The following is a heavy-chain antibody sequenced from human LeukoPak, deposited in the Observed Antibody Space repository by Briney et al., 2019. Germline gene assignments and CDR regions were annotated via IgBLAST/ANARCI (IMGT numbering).Heavy chain of an antibody. Sequence: SETLSLTCTVSGASLSSYYWSWVRQPPGKGLEWIGYMYYTGSTNYNPSLKSRVTISVDTSKNQFSLKLSSVTAADTAVYYCARDRESAFDYWGQGTLVTVSS. D-gene: IGHD1-26*01. J-gene: IGHJ4*02. CDR1: GASLSSYY. CDR2: MYYTGST. V-gene: IGHV4-59*01. CDR3: ARDRESAFDY.